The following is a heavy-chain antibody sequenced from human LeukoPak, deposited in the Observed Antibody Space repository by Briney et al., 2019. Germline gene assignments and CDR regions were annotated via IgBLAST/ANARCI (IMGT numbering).Heavy chain of an antibody. CDR3: ARRHSSGYYYDY. J-gene: IGHJ4*02. CDR2: IYPGDSDT. V-gene: IGHV5-51*01. Sequence: GESLKISCKGSGYNFTNYWIGWVRQMPEKGLEWMGIIYPGDSDTRYSPSFQGQVTISADKSISTACLQWSSLKASDTAMYYCARRHSSGYYYDYWGQGTLVTVSS. D-gene: IGHD3-22*01. CDR1: GYNFTNYW.